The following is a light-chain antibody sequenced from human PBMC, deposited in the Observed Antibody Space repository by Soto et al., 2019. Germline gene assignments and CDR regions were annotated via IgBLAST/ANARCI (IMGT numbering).Light chain of an antibody. V-gene: IGKV1-13*02. Sequence: AIQVTQSPSSLSASVGDRVTITCRASQDIRGALAWYQQKPGKAPELLIYDVSTVQSGVPSRFSGRGSGTEFTLTITSLQPEDFATYYCQQFNIYPITFGQGTRLDI. CDR3: QQFNIYPIT. CDR2: DVS. J-gene: IGKJ5*01. CDR1: QDIRGA.